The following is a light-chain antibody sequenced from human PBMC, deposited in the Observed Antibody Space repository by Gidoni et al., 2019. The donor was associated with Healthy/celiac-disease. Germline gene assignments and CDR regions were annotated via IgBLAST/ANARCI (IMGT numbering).Light chain of an antibody. J-gene: IGKJ4*01. CDR2: LGS. V-gene: IGKV2-28*01. CDR3: MQALQTPLT. CDR1: QRLLHSNGYNY. Sequence: DIVMPQSPLSLPVTPGEPASISCRSRQRLLHSNGYNYLDWYLQKPGQSPQLLIYLGSNRASGVPDRFSGSGSGTDFTLKISRVEAEDVGVYYCMQALQTPLTFGGXTKVEIK.